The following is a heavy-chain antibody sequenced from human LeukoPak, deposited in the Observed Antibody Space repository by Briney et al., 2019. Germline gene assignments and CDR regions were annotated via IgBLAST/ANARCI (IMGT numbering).Heavy chain of an antibody. V-gene: IGHV3-53*01. D-gene: IGHD3-9*01. CDR3: ARDRGYDILTGGNWFDP. Sequence: GGSLRLSCAASGFTVSSNYMSWVRQAPGKGLEWVSVIYSGGSTYYADSVKGRFTISRDNSKNTLYLQMNSLRAEDTAVYYCARDRGYDILTGGNWFDPWGQGTLVTVSS. CDR2: IYSGGST. J-gene: IGHJ5*02. CDR1: GFTVSSNY.